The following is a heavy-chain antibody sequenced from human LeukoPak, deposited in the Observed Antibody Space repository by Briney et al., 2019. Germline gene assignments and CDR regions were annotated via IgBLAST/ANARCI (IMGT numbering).Heavy chain of an antibody. V-gene: IGHV1-69*13. Sequence: ASVKVSCEASGGTFSSYAISWVRQAPGQGLEWMGGIIPIFGTANYAQKFQGRVTITADESTSTAYMELRSLRSDDTAVYYCARGLEQQLAFDYWGQGTLVTVSS. CDR2: IIPIFGTA. CDR1: GGTFSSYA. D-gene: IGHD6-13*01. CDR3: ARGLEQQLAFDY. J-gene: IGHJ4*02.